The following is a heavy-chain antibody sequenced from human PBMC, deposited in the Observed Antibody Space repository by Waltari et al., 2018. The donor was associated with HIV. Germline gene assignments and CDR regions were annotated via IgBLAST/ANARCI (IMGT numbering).Heavy chain of an antibody. Sequence: QITLKESGPTLVKPTQTLTLTCTFSGFSLTTSEVGVGWFRQPPGKALEWLALIYWTDDKRYSPSLKGRLTISKDISKNQVVLTMTNMDPLDTATYYCARTVGVMALHPWYFDLWGRGTLVTVSP. J-gene: IGHJ2*01. CDR1: GFSLTTSEVG. CDR2: IYWTDDK. D-gene: IGHD2-21*01. CDR3: ARTVGVMALHPWYFDL. V-gene: IGHV2-5*01.